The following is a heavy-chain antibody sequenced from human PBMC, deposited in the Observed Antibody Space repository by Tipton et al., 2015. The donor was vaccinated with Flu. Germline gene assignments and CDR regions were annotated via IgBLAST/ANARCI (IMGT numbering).Heavy chain of an antibody. J-gene: IGHJ5*02. D-gene: IGHD6-19*01. V-gene: IGHV3-23*01. Sequence: SLRLSCAASGFAFDSYAMSWVRQAPGKGLEWVSSITSSGEATYYADSVKGRFTISRDNSKNTLYLQMNNLRAEDTAVFYCAKDRVRGSSSGWSPRFDPWGQGTLVTVSS. CDR2: ITSSGEAT. CDR1: GFAFDSYA. CDR3: AKDRVRGSSSGWSPRFDP.